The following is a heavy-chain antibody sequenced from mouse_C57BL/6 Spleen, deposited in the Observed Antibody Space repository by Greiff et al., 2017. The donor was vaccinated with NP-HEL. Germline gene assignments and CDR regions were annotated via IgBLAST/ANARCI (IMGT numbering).Heavy chain of an antibody. CDR1: GFTFSSYG. CDR3: ARNYGSSPFDY. V-gene: IGHV5-6*01. CDR2: ISSGGSYT. Sequence: EVNLVESGGDLVKPGGSLKLSCAASGFTFSSYGMSWVRQTPDKRLEWVATISSGGSYTYYPDSVKGRFTISRDNAKNTLYLQMSSLKSEDTAMYYCARNYGSSPFDYWGQGTTLTVSS. J-gene: IGHJ2*01. D-gene: IGHD1-1*01.